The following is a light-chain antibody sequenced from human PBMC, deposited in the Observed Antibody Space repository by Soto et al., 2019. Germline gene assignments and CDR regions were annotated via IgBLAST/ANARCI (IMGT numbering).Light chain of an antibody. CDR1: SSDVGGYNY. CDR3: SSYRSNNLV. J-gene: IGLJ2*01. V-gene: IGLV2-14*01. CDR2: EVS. Sequence: QSALTQPASVSGSPGQSITISCTGTSSDVGGYNYVSWYQQHPGKAPKLMIYEVSNRPSGVSNRFSGSKSGNTAYLTISGLQAEDEADYYCSSYRSNNLVFGGGTKLTVL.